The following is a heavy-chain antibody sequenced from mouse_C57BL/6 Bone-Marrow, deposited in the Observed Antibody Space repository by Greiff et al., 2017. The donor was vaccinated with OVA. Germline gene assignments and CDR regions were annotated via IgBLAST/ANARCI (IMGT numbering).Heavy chain of an antibody. J-gene: IGHJ4*01. Sequence: VQLQQPGAELVKPGASVKLSCKASGYTFTSYWMQWVKQRPGQGLEWIGEIDPSDSYTNYNQKFKGKATLTVDTSSSTAYMQLSSLTSEDSAVYYCARNGDDGYYGEAMDYWGQGTSVTVSS. CDR3: ARNGDDGYYGEAMDY. V-gene: IGHV1-50*01. D-gene: IGHD2-3*01. CDR2: IDPSDSYT. CDR1: GYTFTSYW.